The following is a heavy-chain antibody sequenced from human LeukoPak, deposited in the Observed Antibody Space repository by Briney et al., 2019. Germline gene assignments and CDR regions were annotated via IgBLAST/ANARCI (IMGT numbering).Heavy chain of an antibody. D-gene: IGHD3-10*01. V-gene: IGHV3-9*01. Sequence: GGSLRLSCAASGFTFDDYAMHWVRQAPGKGLEWVSGISWNSGSIGYADSVKGRFTISRDNVKNSLYLQMNSLRAEDTALYYCAKDNGEYYMDVWGKGTTVTVSS. CDR3: AKDNGEYYMDV. CDR1: GFTFDDYA. CDR2: ISWNSGSI. J-gene: IGHJ6*03.